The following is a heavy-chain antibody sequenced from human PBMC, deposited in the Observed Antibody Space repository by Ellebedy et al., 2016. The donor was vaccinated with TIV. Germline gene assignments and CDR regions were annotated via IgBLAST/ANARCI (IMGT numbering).Heavy chain of an antibody. D-gene: IGHD2-2*01. CDR2: ISSSGSYI. CDR1: GFFFSDYC. CDR3: ARVEPFYCSSTSCKNLGSDY. V-gene: IGHV3-21*01. Sequence: GESLKISXSASGFFFSDYCMNWVRQAPGKGLEWVSSISSSGSYIYYADSVRGRFTISRDNAKNSLYLQMNSLRAEDTAVYYCARVEPFYCSSTSCKNLGSDYWGQGTLVTVSS. J-gene: IGHJ4*02.